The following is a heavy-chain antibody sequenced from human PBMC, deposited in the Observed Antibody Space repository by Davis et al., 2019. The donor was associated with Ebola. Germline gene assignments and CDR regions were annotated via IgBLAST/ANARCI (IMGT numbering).Heavy chain of an antibody. D-gene: IGHD3-3*01. CDR3: VRLRTYDSFDP. CDR2: IHRGGST. Sequence: PSETLSLTCTVSGGSISSGDFRWGWVRQPPGKGPEWIGSIHRGGSTYYNSSLKDRLSISVDTSRNQFSLKLKSVSAADTAVYFCVRLRTYDSFDPWGQGALVTVSS. J-gene: IGHJ5*02. CDR1: GGSISSGDFR. V-gene: IGHV4-39*01.